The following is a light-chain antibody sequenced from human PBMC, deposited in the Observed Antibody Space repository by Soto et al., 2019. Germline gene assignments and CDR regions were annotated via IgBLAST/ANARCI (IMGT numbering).Light chain of an antibody. Sequence: QSVLTQPPSASGTPGQRVTISCSGSSSNIRSYTVNWYKQVPGTAPKLLIYSNDRRPSRVPDRFSGSKSGTSASLAISGLQSEDEADYYCAALDDSLNGYVFGTGTKLTVL. CDR1: SSNIRSYT. CDR2: SND. CDR3: AALDDSLNGYV. V-gene: IGLV1-44*01. J-gene: IGLJ1*01.